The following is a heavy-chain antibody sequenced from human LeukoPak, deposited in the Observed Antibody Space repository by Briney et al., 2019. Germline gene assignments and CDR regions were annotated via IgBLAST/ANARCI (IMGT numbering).Heavy chain of an antibody. CDR1: GYTFTSYG. Sequence: ASVKVSCKASGYTFTSYGISWVRQAPGQGLERMGWISAYNGNTNYAQKLQGRVTMTTDTSTSTAYMELSSLRYEDTAVYYCARTFYGDYSGSYFYYYMDVWGKGTTVTASS. CDR2: ISAYNGNT. V-gene: IGHV1-18*01. CDR3: ARTFYGDYSGSYFYYYMDV. J-gene: IGHJ6*03. D-gene: IGHD4-17*01.